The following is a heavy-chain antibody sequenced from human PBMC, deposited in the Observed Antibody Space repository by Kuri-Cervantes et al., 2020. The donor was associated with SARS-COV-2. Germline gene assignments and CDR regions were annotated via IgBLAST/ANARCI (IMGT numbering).Heavy chain of an antibody. CDR2: ISSNGGST. J-gene: IGHJ3*02. Sequence: GESLKISCAASGFTFSSYAMHWVRQAPGKGLEYVSAISSNGGSTYYANSVKGRFTISRDNSKNTLYLQMNSLRAEDTAVYYCARYPPSYDSTRRFAFDIWGQGTMVTVSS. CDR1: GFTFSSYA. D-gene: IGHD3-22*01. V-gene: IGHV3-64*01. CDR3: ARYPPSYDSTRRFAFDI.